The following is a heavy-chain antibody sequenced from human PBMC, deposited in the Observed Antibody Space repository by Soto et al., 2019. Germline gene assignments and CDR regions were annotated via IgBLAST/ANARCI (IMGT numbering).Heavy chain of an antibody. J-gene: IGHJ4*02. CDR3: ARDGPYYDSSGALDY. Sequence: QVQLVESGGGVVQPGRSLRLSCAASGFTFSSYGMHWVRQAPGKGLEWVAGIWYDGSNKYYADSVKGRFTISRDNSKNTLYLQMNSLRAEDTAVYYGARDGPYYDSSGALDYWGQGSLVTVSS. CDR2: IWYDGSNK. V-gene: IGHV3-33*01. D-gene: IGHD3-22*01. CDR1: GFTFSSYG.